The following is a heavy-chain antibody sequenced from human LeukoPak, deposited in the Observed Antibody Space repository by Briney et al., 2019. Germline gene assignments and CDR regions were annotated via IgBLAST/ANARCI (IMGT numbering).Heavy chain of an antibody. D-gene: IGHD3-3*01. Sequence: RSGGSLRLSCAASGFTFSSYSMNWVRQAPGKGLEWVANIKQDGSEKYYVDSVKGRFTIPRDNAKNSLYLQMNSLRAEDTAVYYCARGRWSGYSRWGQGTLVTVSS. J-gene: IGHJ4*02. CDR3: ARGRWSGYSR. CDR2: IKQDGSEK. V-gene: IGHV3-7*01. CDR1: GFTFSSYS.